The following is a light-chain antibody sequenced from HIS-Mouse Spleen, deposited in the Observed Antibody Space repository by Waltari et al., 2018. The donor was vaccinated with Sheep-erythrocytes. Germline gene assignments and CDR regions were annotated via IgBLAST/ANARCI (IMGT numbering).Light chain of an antibody. CDR1: NIGSKS. CDR3: QVWKV. J-gene: IGLJ2*01. V-gene: IGLV3-21*03. CDR2: DDS. Sequence: SYVLTQPPSVSVAPGKTARITCGGNNIGSKSVHWYQQKPGQAPLLVGYDDSDRPSGVPELFSGSNSGNTATLTISRVEAGDEADYYCQVWKVFGGGTKLTVL.